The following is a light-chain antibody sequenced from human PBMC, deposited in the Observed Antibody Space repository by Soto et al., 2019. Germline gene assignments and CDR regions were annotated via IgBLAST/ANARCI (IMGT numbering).Light chain of an antibody. J-gene: IGKJ2*01. CDR1: QSMSGW. CDR2: AAS. V-gene: IGKV1-5*01. CDR3: HHYNSYPT. Sequence: IQMTQPPSPLSSSVGDIDIITCRASQSMSGWVAWYQQKPGKAHQVLVYAASRLQSGVPSRFSGSRSGTEFTLTINCLQHDDFATYYCHHYNSYPTFGQGTKLEIK.